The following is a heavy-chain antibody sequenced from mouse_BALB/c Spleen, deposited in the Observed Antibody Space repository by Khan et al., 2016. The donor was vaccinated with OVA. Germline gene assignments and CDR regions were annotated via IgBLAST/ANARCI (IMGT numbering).Heavy chain of an antibody. Sequence: QVQLKESGAELVRPGASVKLSCKTSGYIFTSYWIHWVNQRSGQGLEWIARIYPGTDNTYYNEKLKDKATLTADKSSSTAYMQLSSLKSEDSAVYVCAREEALYYFDYWGQGTTLTVSS. J-gene: IGHJ2*01. V-gene: IGHV1-76*01. CDR1: GYIFTSYW. D-gene: IGHD3-2*02. CDR3: AREEALYYFDY. CDR2: IYPGTDNT.